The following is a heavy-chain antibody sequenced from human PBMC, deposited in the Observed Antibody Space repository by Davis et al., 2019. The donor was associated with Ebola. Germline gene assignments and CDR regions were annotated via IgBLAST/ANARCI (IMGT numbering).Heavy chain of an antibody. CDR2: ISGSGGST. Sequence: GGSLRLSCAASGFTVSSNYMSWVRQAPGKGLEWVSAISGSGGSTYYADSVKGRFTISRDNSKNTLYLQMNSLRAEDTAVYYCARVQERRNFDYWGQGTLVTVSS. V-gene: IGHV3-23*01. J-gene: IGHJ4*02. D-gene: IGHD1-1*01. CDR3: ARVQERRNFDY. CDR1: GFTVSSNY.